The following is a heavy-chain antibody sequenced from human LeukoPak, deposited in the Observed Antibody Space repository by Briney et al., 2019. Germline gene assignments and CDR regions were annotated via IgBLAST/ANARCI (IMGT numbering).Heavy chain of an antibody. CDR3: ARAGAYHFDN. D-gene: IGHD3-16*01. CDR2: IWYDGSKK. CDR1: GFIFSSYG. Sequence: GGSLRLSCVACGFIFSSYGMHWVRQAPGKGLEWVAVIWYDGSKKYYADSVKGRFTISRDNSKNTLYLQMNSLRAEDTAVYYCARAGAYHFDNWGQGTLVTVSS. J-gene: IGHJ4*02. V-gene: IGHV3-33*01.